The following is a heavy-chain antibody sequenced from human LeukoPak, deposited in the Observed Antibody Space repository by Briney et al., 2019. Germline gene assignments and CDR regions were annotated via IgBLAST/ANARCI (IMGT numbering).Heavy chain of an antibody. Sequence: SPRPSCAASGFTFYCYAKHWVRQASGEGLEGVSGISWDGGSIGYAGSVKGRFTTSRDNAKNSLYLLMNSLRAEDTALYYCAKGTCSGTTCYYYYYYYMDVWGKGTTVTVSS. D-gene: IGHD2-2*01. CDR3: AKGTCSGTTCYYYYYYYMDV. CDR2: ISWDGGSI. J-gene: IGHJ6*03. CDR1: GFTFYCYA. V-gene: IGHV3-9*01.